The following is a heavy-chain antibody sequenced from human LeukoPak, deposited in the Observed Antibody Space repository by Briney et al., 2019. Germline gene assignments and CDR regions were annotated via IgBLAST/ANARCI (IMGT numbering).Heavy chain of an antibody. CDR1: GYTFTGYY. Sequence: GASVKVSCKASGYTFTGYYMHWVRQAPGQGLEWMGRISPNSGGTNYAQKFQGRVTMTRDTSISTAYMELSRLRSDDTAVYYCARESASRVYATYDYWGQGTLVTVSS. CDR2: ISPNSGGT. J-gene: IGHJ4*02. D-gene: IGHD2-8*01. V-gene: IGHV1-2*06. CDR3: ARESASRVYATYDY.